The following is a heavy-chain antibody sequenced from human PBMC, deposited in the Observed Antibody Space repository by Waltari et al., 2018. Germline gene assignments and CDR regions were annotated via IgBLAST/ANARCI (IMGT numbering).Heavy chain of an antibody. Sequence: EVQLVETGGGLIQPGGSLRLSCAASGFTVSSNYMSWVRQAPGKGLEWVSVIYSGGSTYYADSVKGRFTISRDNSKNTLYRQMNSLRAEDTAVYYCARRGRGEEGRWFDPWGQGTMVTVSS. D-gene: IGHD2-15*01. CDR3: ARRGRGEEGRWFDP. J-gene: IGHJ5*02. CDR1: GFTVSSNY. CDR2: IYSGGST. V-gene: IGHV3-53*02.